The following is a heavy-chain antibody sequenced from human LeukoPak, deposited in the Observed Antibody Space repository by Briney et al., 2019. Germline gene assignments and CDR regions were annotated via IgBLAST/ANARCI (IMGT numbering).Heavy chain of an antibody. CDR2: ISGSGGST. CDR3: ATGITMIVVAEDAFDI. Sequence: GGSLRLSCAASGFTFSSYAMSWVRQAPGKGLEWVSAISGSGGSTYYADSVKGRFTISRDNSKNTLYLQMNSLRAEDTAVYYCATGITMIVVAEDAFDIWGQGTMVTVSS. V-gene: IGHV3-23*01. D-gene: IGHD3-22*01. CDR1: GFTFSSYA. J-gene: IGHJ3*02.